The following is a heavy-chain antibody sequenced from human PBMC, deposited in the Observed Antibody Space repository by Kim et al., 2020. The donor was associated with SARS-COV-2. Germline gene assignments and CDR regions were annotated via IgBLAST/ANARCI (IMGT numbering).Heavy chain of an antibody. D-gene: IGHD3-16*01. Sequence: PGKGQEWMGIIYPGASDTRYSPSFQGQVPISADKSTTTAYLQWSRLKASDTAMYYCARSAGPYDYYFDYWGQGTLVTVSS. J-gene: IGHJ4*02. CDR3: ARSAGPYDYYFDY. V-gene: IGHV5-51*01. CDR2: IYPGASDT.